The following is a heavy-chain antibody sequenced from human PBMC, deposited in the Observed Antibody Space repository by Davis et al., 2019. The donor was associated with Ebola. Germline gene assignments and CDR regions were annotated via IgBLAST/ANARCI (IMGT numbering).Heavy chain of an antibody. CDR1: GFSFRSNW. J-gene: IGHJ5*02. D-gene: IGHD3/OR15-3a*01. V-gene: IGHV3-74*01. Sequence: GESLKISCAASGFSFRSNWMHWVRQAPEKGLVWVSRINSDGRTTNYADSVKGRFTISRDNAKNTLFLQMNSLRVDDTAVYYCARGTDYSWFDPWGQGTLVTVSS. CDR3: ARGTDYSWFDP. CDR2: INSDGRTT.